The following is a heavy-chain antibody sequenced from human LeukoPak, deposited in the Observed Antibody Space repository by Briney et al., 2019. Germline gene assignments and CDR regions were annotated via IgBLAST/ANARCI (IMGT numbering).Heavy chain of an antibody. J-gene: IGHJ5*02. D-gene: IGHD2-2*01. CDR2: MNPNSGNT. CDR1: GYTFTSYD. CDR3: ARDIVVVPASESNWFDP. V-gene: IGHV1-8*03. Sequence: ASVKVSCRASGYTFTSYDLNWVRQATGQGLEWMGWMNPNSGNTGYAQKLQGRVTITRNTSISTAYMELRSLRSDDTAVYYCARDIVVVPASESNWFDPWGQGTLVTVSS.